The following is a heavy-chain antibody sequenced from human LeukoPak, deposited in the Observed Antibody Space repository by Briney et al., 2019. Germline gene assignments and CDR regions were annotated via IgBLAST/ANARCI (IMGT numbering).Heavy chain of an antibody. CDR3: AKDPGPHPYYYYGMDV. CDR2: ISGSGGST. V-gene: IGHV3-23*01. CDR1: GFTFSSYA. J-gene: IGHJ6*02. Sequence: PGGSQRLSCAASGFTFSSYAMSWVRQAPGKGLEWVSAISGSGGSTYYADSVKGRFTISRDNSKNTLYLQMNSLRAEDTAVYYCAKDPGPHPYYYYGMDVWGQGTTVTVSS.